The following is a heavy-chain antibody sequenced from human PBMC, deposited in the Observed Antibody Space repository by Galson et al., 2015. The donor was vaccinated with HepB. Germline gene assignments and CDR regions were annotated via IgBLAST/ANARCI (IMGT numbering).Heavy chain of an antibody. CDR1: GGSISGASNY. J-gene: IGHJ4*02. CDR3: ARRGYNYGYALDY. CDR2: IHYTGNT. Sequence: ETLSLTCTVSGGSISGASNYWGWIRQPPGKGLEWIGSIHYTGNTYHNPSLKSRVTISVDTSKNQFSLKLSSVTATDTAVYYCARRGYNYGYALDYWGQGTLVTVSS. V-gene: IGHV4-39*01. D-gene: IGHD5-18*01.